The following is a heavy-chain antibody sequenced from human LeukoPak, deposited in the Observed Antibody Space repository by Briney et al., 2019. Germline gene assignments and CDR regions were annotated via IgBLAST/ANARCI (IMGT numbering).Heavy chain of an antibody. CDR1: GFSFRSYS. CDR2: ISSSSSTI. J-gene: IGHJ4*02. V-gene: IGHV3-48*02. Sequence: GGSLRLSCAASGFSFRSYSMNWVRQAPGKGLEWVSYISSSSSTIYYADSVKGRFTFSRDNAKNSLYLQMNSLRDEDTAVYYCARGNDYGESPFDYWGQGTLVTVSS. D-gene: IGHD4-17*01. CDR3: ARGNDYGESPFDY.